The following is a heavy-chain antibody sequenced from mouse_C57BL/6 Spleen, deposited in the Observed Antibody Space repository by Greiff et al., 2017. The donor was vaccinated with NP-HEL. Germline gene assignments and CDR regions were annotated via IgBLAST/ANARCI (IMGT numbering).Heavy chain of an antibody. D-gene: IGHD2-4*01. V-gene: IGHV5-17*01. J-gene: IGHJ3*01. Sequence: EVHLVESGGGLVKPGGSLKLSCAASGFTFSDYGMHWVRQAPEKGLEWVAYISSGSSTIYYADTVKGRFTISRDNAKNTLFLQMTSLRSEDTAMYYCARPDYDYDGGAWFAYWGQGTLVTVSA. CDR3: ARPDYDYDGGAWFAY. CDR2: ISSGSSTI. CDR1: GFTFSDYG.